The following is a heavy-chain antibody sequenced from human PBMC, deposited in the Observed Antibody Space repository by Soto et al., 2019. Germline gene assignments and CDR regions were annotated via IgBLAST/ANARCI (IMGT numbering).Heavy chain of an antibody. CDR3: TRGPNSWRSGNWFDP. Sequence: GGSLRLSCVASGFIFSNYVMYWVRQAPGKGLEWVAIISDDGSNEHYADSVKGRFTISRDNSKNTLYLQINSLRGDDTAVYYCTRGPNSWRSGNWFDPWGQGTKVTVSS. CDR1: GFIFSNYV. J-gene: IGHJ5*02. V-gene: IGHV3-30-3*01. D-gene: IGHD6-13*01. CDR2: ISDDGSNE.